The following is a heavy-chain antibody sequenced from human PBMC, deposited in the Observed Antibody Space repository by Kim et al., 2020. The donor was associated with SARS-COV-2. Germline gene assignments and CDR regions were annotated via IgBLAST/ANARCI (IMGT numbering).Heavy chain of an antibody. D-gene: IGHD3-22*01. V-gene: IGHV4-59*09. CDR3: ARGGSSGYYYG. CDR2: T. Sequence: TTYNPSLKSRVTISVDTSKNQFSLKRSSVTAADTAVYYCARGGSSGYYYGWGQGTLVTVSS. J-gene: IGHJ4*02.